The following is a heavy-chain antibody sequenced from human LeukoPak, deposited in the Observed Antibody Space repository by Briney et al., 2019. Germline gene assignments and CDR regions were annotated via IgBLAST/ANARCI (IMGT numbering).Heavy chain of an antibody. CDR3: ARGKVAGTRFDY. D-gene: IGHD6-19*01. Sequence: PSETLSLTCTVSGGSVSSGGYYWSWIRHRPGKGLEWIGYIYYSGSTFYNPSLKSRLTISLDTSKNQFSLNLSSVTVADTAVYYCARGKVAGTRFDYWGQGSLVTVSS. CDR1: GGSVSSGGYY. V-gene: IGHV4-31*03. J-gene: IGHJ4*02. CDR2: IYYSGST.